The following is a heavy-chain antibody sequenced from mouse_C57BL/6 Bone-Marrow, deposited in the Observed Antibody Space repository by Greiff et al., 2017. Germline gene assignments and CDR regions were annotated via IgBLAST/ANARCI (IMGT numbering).Heavy chain of an antibody. CDR3: ATRPPCGGRWFDY. CDR2: IYPSDSET. J-gene: IGHJ2*01. Sequence: VQLQQPGAELVRPGSSVKLSCKASGYTFTSYWMDWVKQRPGQGLEWIGNIYPSDSETHYNQKFKDKATLTVDKSSSTAYMQLSSLTSEDSAVYYCATRPPCGGRWFDYWGQGTTLTVSS. D-gene: IGHD1-1*02. CDR1: GYTFTSYW. V-gene: IGHV1-61*01.